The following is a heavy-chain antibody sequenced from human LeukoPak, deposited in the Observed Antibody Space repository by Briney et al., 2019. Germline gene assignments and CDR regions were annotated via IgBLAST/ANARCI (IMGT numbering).Heavy chain of an antibody. D-gene: IGHD3-22*01. CDR3: AKDLFIDYYDSSGPRENWFDL. CDR1: GFTFSSYS. V-gene: IGHV3-23*01. Sequence: GGSLMLSCAASGFTFSSYSMNWVRQAPGKGLEWVSAITGSGAFTDYADSVKGRFTISRDNSKNTLFLQMNSLRAEDTAVYYCAKDLFIDYYDSSGPRENWFDLWGQGPLVTVSS. CDR2: ITGSGAFT. J-gene: IGHJ5*02.